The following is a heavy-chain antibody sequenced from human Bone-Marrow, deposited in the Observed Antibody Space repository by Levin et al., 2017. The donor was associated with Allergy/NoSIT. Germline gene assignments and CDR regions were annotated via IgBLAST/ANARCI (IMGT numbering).Heavy chain of an antibody. V-gene: IGHV1-46*01. CDR1: GYIFTRYY. Sequence: ASVKVSCKASGYIFTRYYMHWVRQAPGQGLEWMGIVNPSAGGTTYAQKFQGRVTVTWDTSTSTVYMELSSLRSEDTAVYYCARDSDIVTTIEGSLDYWGQGTLVTVSS. CDR2: VNPSAGGT. D-gene: IGHD5-12*01. CDR3: ARDSDIVTTIEGSLDY. J-gene: IGHJ4*02.